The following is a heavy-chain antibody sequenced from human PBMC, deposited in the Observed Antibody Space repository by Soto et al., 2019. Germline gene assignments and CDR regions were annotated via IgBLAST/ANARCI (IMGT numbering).Heavy chain of an antibody. Sequence: QVQLVQSGAEVKKPGSSVKVSCKASGGTFSSYAISWVRQAPGQGLEWLGGIIPIFGTANYAQKFQGRVTSTADESTSTAYMELSSLRSEDTAVYYCAREIGSSVGRNYFDYWGQGTLVTVSS. CDR2: IIPIFGTA. V-gene: IGHV1-69*01. CDR1: GGTFSSYA. J-gene: IGHJ4*02. CDR3: AREIGSSVGRNYFDY. D-gene: IGHD1-26*01.